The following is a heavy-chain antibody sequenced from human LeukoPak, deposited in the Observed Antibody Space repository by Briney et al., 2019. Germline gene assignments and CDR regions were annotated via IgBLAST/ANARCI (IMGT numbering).Heavy chain of an antibody. V-gene: IGHV1-46*01. J-gene: IGHJ4*02. CDR3: ARALAARRFDY. Sequence: ASVKVSCKASGYTFTSYYMHWVRQAPGQGLEWMGIINPSGGSTSYAQKFQGRVTMTRDMSTSTVYMELSSLRSEDTAVYYCARALAARRFDYWGQGTLVTVSS. CDR1: GYTFTSYY. CDR2: INPSGGST. D-gene: IGHD6-6*01.